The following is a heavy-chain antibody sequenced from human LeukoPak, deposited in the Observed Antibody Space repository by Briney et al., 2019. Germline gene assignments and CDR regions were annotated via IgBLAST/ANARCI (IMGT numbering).Heavy chain of an antibody. D-gene: IGHD3-10*01. CDR2: IYTSGST. J-gene: IGHJ6*02. Sequence: TLSLTCTVSGGSISSGSNYWSWIRQPAGKGLEWIGRIYTSGSTNYNPSLKSRVTISVDTSKNQFSLKLSSVTAADTAVYYCARAGYTYYYGSGSYAYYYYYGMDVWGQGTTVTVSS. CDR3: ARAGYTYYYGSGSYAYYYYYGMDV. CDR1: GGSISSGSNY. V-gene: IGHV4-61*02.